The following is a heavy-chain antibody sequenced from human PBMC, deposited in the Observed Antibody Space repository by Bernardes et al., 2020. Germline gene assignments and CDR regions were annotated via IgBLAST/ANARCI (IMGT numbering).Heavy chain of an antibody. CDR2: ISSSSSYI. J-gene: IGHJ4*02. D-gene: IGHD3-16*02. V-gene: IGHV3-21*01. CDR3: ARDHGIMITFGGVIVNHPFDY. Sequence: GGSLRLSCAASGFTFSSYSMNWVRQAPGKGLEWVSSISSSSSYIYYADSVKGRFTISRDNAKNSLYLQMNSLRAEDTAVYYCARDHGIMITFGGVIVNHPFDYWGQGTLVTVSS. CDR1: GFTFSSYS.